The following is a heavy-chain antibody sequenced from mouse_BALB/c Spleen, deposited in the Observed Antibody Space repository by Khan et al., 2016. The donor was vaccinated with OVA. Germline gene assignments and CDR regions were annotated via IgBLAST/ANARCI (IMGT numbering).Heavy chain of an antibody. CDR3: TRHGYVAWFAY. J-gene: IGHJ3*01. V-gene: IGHV1S135*01. Sequence: EVQLQQSGPELMKPGASVKISCKASGYSFTSYYIHWVMQSHGKSLEWIGYIDPFSGDTTYNQKFKGKATLTVEKSSSTAYIHLSSLTSEDSAVYYCTRHGYVAWFAYWGQGTLVTVSA. CDR1: GYSFTSYY. CDR2: IDPFSGDT. D-gene: IGHD2-2*01.